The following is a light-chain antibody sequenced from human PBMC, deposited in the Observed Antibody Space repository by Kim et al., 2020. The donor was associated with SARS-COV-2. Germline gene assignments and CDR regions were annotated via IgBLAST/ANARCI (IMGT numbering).Light chain of an antibody. CDR3: QQYESPPMYT. CDR2: GAS. CDR1: QSVSRSY. J-gene: IGKJ2*01. V-gene: IGKV3-20*01. Sequence: EIVLTQSPGTLSLSPGERATLSCRASQSVSRSYLAWYQQKPGQAPRLLIYGASSRATGIPDRFSGSGSGTDFTLTISRLEPEDFAVYYCQQYESPPMYTFGQGTKVDIK.